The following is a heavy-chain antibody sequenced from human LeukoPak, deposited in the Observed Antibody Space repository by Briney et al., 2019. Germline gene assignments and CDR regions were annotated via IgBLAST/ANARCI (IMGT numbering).Heavy chain of an antibody. Sequence: SETLSLTCTVSGGSISSSGYYWSWIRQHPGKGPEWIGYIYYSGSTYYNPSLKSRVTISVDASKNQFSLKLSSVTAADTAVYYCASLGGYMDVWGKGTTVTVSS. D-gene: IGHD1-26*01. CDR2: IYYSGST. J-gene: IGHJ6*03. CDR3: ASLGGYMDV. CDR1: GGSISSSGYY. V-gene: IGHV4-31*03.